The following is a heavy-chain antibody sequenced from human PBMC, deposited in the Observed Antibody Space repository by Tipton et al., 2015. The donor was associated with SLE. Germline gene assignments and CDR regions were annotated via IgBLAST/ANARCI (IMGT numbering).Heavy chain of an antibody. CDR3: AGARDTMIVVVITN. J-gene: IGHJ4*02. V-gene: IGHV4-39*07. CDR1: GGSISSSSYY. CDR2: IYYSGST. Sequence: TLSLTCTVSGGSISSSSYYWGWIRQPPGKGLEWIGSIYYSGSTYYNPSLKSRVTISVDTSKNQFSLKLSSVTAADTAVYYCAGARDTMIVVVITNWGQGTLVTVSS. D-gene: IGHD3-22*01.